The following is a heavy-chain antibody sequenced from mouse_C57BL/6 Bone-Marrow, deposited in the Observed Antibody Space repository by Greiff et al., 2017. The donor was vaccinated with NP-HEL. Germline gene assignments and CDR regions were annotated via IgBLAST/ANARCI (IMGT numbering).Heavy chain of an antibody. CDR2: IYPGSGST. V-gene: IGHV1-55*01. CDR3: AREGTTVVEPLDY. D-gene: IGHD1-1*01. CDR1: GYTFTSYW. J-gene: IGHJ2*01. Sequence: LQKPGAERGKTGSSVRLSCKASGYTFTSYWITWVKQRPGQGLEWIGDIYPGSGSTNYNEKFKSKATLTVDTSSSPAYMQLSSLTSEDSAVYYCAREGTTVVEPLDYWGQGTTLTVSS.